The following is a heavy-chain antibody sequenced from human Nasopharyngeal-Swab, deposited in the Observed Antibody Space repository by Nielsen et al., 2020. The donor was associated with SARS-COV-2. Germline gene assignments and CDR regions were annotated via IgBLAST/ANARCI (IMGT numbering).Heavy chain of an antibody. CDR3: ARHRLTIFGVVSPSYWYFDL. CDR2: LYYSGST. D-gene: IGHD3-3*01. Sequence: SETLSLTCTVSGGSISSSTYYWGWIRQPPGKGLEWIGTLYYSGSTYQNPSLKSRVTISVDTSKNQFSLKLSSVTAADTAVYYCARHRLTIFGVVSPSYWYFDLWGRGTLVSVSS. V-gene: IGHV4-39*01. CDR1: GGSISSSTYY. J-gene: IGHJ2*01.